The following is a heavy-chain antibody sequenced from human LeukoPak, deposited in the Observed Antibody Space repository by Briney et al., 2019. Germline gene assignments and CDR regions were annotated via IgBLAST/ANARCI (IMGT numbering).Heavy chain of an antibody. CDR3: ARIPYYDSSGYDY. Sequence: SETLSLTCTVSGGSISSGDYYWSWIRQPPGKGLEWIGYIYYSGSTYYNPSLKSRVTISVDTSKNQFSLKLSSVTAADTAVYYCARIPYYDSSGYDYWGQGTLVTVSS. CDR1: GGSISSGDYY. J-gene: IGHJ4*02. V-gene: IGHV4-30-4*01. CDR2: IYYSGST. D-gene: IGHD3-22*01.